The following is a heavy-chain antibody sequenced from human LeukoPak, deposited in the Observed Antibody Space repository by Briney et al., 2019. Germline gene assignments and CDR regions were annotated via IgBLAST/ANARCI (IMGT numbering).Heavy chain of an antibody. J-gene: IGHJ4*02. CDR1: GGSMSNHY. CDR2: IFYSGST. CDR3: ARVSFDY. V-gene: IGHV4-59*11. Sequence: SETLSLTCTVSGGSMSNHYWSWIRQAPGKGLEWIGYIFYSGSTNYNPSLKSRVTISVDTSKNQFSLKLSSVTAADTAVYYCARVSFDYWGQGTLVTVSS.